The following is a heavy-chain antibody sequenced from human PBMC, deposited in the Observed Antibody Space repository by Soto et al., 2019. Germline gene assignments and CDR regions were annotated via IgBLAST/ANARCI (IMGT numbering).Heavy chain of an antibody. J-gene: IGHJ6*03. CDR3: ARRTTVKKYYYYYYMDV. V-gene: IGHV4-34*01. D-gene: IGHD4-17*01. CDR1: GGSFSGYY. CDR2: INHSGST. Sequence: QVQLQQWGAGLLKPSETLSLTCAVYGGSFSGYYGSWIRQPPGKGLEWIGEINHSGSTNYNPSLKSRVTISVDTSKNQFSLKLSSVTAADTAVYYCARRTTVKKYYYYYYMDVWGKGTTVTVSS.